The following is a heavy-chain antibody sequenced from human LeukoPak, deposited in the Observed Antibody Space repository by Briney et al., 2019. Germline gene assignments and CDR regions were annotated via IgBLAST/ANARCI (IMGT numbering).Heavy chain of an antibody. V-gene: IGHV3-13*01. Sequence: GGSLRLSCAASGFTFIDYDMHWVRQVIGKGLEWVSAIGIRGDTHYSGSVKGRFTISRDNAENSLYLQMNSLRAEDTAVYYCARDLRYQLLSEFDYWGQGTLVTVSS. CDR2: IGIRGDT. D-gene: IGHD2-2*01. CDR1: GFTFIDYD. CDR3: ARDLRYQLLSEFDY. J-gene: IGHJ4*02.